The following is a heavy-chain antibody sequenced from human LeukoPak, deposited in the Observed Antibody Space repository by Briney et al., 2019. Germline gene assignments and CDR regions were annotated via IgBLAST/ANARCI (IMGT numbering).Heavy chain of an antibody. D-gene: IGHD2-8*01. CDR2: IGSTGIST. CDR3: ARDPGFVPFHYMDV. J-gene: IGHJ6*03. Sequence: VGSLRLSCAASGLTFSSSAMNWVRQAPGKGLEWVSAIGSTGISTYYADSVKGRFTISRDDSKVYLQMNSLRAEDTAVYYCARDPGFVPFHYMDVWGKGTTVTVSS. V-gene: IGHV3-23*01. CDR1: GLTFSSSA.